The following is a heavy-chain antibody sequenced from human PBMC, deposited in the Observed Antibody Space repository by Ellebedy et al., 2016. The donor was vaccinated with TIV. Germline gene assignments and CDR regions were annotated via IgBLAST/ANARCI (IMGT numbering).Heavy chain of an antibody. CDR2: ISSSSSYI. CDR1: GFTFSSYS. CDR3: ASDSGYCTSTGCRGDAFDI. D-gene: IGHD2-2*01. J-gene: IGHJ3*02. V-gene: IGHV3-21*01. Sequence: GESLKISCAASGFTFSSYSMNWVRQAPGKGLEWVSSISSSSSYIYYADSVKGRFTISRDNAKNSLYLQMNSLRAEDTAVYYCASDSGYCTSTGCRGDAFDIWGQGTMVTVSS.